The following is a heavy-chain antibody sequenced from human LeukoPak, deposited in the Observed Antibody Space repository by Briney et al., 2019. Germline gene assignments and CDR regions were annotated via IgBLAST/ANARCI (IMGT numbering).Heavy chain of an antibody. D-gene: IGHD6-13*01. CDR3: ARVAFSSWPYYYYGMDV. Sequence: ASVKVSCKASGYTFTSYGISWVRQAPGQGLEWMGWISAYNGNTNYAQKLQGRVTMTTDTSTSTAYMELRSLRSDDTAVYYCARVAFSSWPYYYYGMDVWGQGTTVTVSS. CDR2: ISAYNGNT. CDR1: GYTFTSYG. J-gene: IGHJ6*02. V-gene: IGHV1-18*01.